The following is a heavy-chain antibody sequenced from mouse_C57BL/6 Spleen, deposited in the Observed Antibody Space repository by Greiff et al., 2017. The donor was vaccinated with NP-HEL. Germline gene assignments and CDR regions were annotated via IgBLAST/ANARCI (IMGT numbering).Heavy chain of an antibody. D-gene: IGHD1-1*01. CDR1: GYSITSGYY. J-gene: IGHJ2*01. Sequence: EVQLQQSGPGLVKPSQSLSLTCSVTGYSITSGYYWNWIRQFPGNKLEWMGYISYDGSNNYNPSLKNRISITRDTSKNQFFLKLNSVTTEDTATYYCARERFTTVHFDYWGQGTTLTVSS. V-gene: IGHV3-6*01. CDR3: ARERFTTVHFDY. CDR2: ISYDGSN.